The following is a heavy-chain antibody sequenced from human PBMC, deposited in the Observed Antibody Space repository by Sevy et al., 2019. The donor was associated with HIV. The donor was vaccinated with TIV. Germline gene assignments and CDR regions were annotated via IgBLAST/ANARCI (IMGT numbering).Heavy chain of an antibody. Sequence: GGSLRLSCAASGFTFNMYGMHWVRQAPGKGLEWVGQIWYDGSIKNYADSVKGRFTISRDNSKSTLYLQMNSLRGEDTAVSFCASEHNWDDAFDIWGQGTMVTVSS. D-gene: IGHD1-1*01. CDR3: ASEHNWDDAFDI. CDR2: IWYDGSIK. V-gene: IGHV3-33*08. J-gene: IGHJ3*02. CDR1: GFTFNMYG.